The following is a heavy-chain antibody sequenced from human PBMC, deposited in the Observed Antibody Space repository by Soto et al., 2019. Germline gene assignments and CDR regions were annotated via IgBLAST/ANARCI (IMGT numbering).Heavy chain of an antibody. Sequence: QLQLQESGSGLVKPSQTLSLTCAVSGGSISSGGYSWSWIRQPPGKGLEWIGYIYHSGSTYYNPSLKGRVTISVDRSKNQFSLKLSSVTAADSAVYYCAGVRGPYCGGECYPPTPNWFDPWGQETLVTVSS. CDR1: GGSISSGGYS. CDR3: AGVRGPYCGGECYPPTPNWFDP. CDR2: IYHSGST. D-gene: IGHD2-21*01. J-gene: IGHJ5*02. V-gene: IGHV4-30-2*01.